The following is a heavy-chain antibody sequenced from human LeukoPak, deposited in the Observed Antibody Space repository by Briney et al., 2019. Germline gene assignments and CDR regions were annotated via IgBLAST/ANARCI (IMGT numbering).Heavy chain of an antibody. CDR3: ARLRYYGMDV. J-gene: IGHJ6*02. V-gene: IGHV3-48*04. Sequence: ESGGSLRLSCAASGFTLSGYDMSWVRQAPGNGLGWVSYTSSSSSTIYYADSVKSRFTICRDNAKNSLYLQMNSLRAEDTAVYYCARLRYYGMDVWGQGTTVTVSS. CDR2: TSSSSSTI. CDR1: GFTLSGYD.